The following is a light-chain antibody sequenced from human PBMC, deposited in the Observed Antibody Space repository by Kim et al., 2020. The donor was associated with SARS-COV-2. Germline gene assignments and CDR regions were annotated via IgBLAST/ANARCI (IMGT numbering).Light chain of an antibody. Sequence: QRVTISCTGSSSNIAAGYVVHWDQHLPGTAPKLLIYGNSNRPSVVPDRFSGSKSGTSASLAITGLQAEDEADYYCQYYDSSLSGVVFGGGTQLTVL. V-gene: IGLV1-40*01. CDR3: QYYDSSLSGVV. J-gene: IGLJ2*01. CDR1: SSNIAAGYV. CDR2: GNS.